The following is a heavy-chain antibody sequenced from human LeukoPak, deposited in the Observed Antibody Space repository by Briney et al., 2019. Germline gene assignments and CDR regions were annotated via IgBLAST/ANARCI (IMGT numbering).Heavy chain of an antibody. J-gene: IGHJ4*02. CDR2: IYYSGST. Sequence: SETLSLTWTVSGGSISSYYWSWIRQPPGKGLEWIGYIYYSGSTNYNPSLKSRVTITVDTSKNQFSLKLSSVTTADTAMYYCARRSWSSSWVYFDYWGQGTLVTVSS. V-gene: IGHV4-59*01. CDR3: ARRSWSSSWVYFDY. CDR1: GGSISSYY. D-gene: IGHD6-13*01.